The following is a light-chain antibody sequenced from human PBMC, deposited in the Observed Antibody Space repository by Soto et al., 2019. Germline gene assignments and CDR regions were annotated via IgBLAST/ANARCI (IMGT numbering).Light chain of an antibody. Sequence: SVVTQPPSASGTPWQSATISCSVSNSNIGSHYVHWYQHSPGTAPKLLTYRNNQRPSGVPGRFFGSKYGTLASLAISGLRSEDEADYYCAEWDDRLSGFSVFGTGTKVTV. CDR3: AEWDDRLSGFSV. CDR1: NSNIGSHY. V-gene: IGLV1-47*01. CDR2: RNN. J-gene: IGLJ1*01.